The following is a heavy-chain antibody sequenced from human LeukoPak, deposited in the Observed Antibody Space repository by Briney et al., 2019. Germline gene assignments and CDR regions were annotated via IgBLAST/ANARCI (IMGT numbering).Heavy chain of an antibody. CDR1: GYTFTSYY. CDR3: ATDRLDYYDSSGYFPFDY. D-gene: IGHD3-22*01. CDR2: INPSGGST. V-gene: IGHV1-46*01. Sequence: ASVKVSCKASGYTFTSYYMHWVRQAPGQGLEWMGIINPSGGSTSYAQKFQGRVTMTEDTSTDTAYMELSSLRSEDTAVYYCATDRLDYYDSSGYFPFDYWGQGTLVTVSS. J-gene: IGHJ4*02.